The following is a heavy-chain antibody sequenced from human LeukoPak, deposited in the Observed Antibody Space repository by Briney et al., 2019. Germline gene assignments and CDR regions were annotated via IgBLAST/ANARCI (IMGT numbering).Heavy chain of an antibody. CDR3: GRDPNGDYIGAFDF. Sequence: GGSLRLSCAASGFTFNNYAMTWVRQAPEKGLEWVSSITGSGGFANYADSVKGRFTISRDNSKNTLYLQMNSLRVDDTAVYYCGRDPNGDYIGAFDFWGRGTMVTVFS. D-gene: IGHD4-17*01. V-gene: IGHV3-23*01. J-gene: IGHJ3*01. CDR1: GFTFNNYA. CDR2: ITGSGGFA.